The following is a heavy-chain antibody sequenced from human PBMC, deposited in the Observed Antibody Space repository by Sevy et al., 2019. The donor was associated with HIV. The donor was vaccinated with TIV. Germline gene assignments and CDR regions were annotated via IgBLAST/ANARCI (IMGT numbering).Heavy chain of an antibody. CDR1: GGNFSSYD. J-gene: IGHJ6*02. V-gene: IGHV1-69*13. D-gene: IGHD3-3*01. CDR2: ISPIFGTA. CDR3: AWGITIFGVVSQPPYFYYGMYV. Sequence: SVKVSCKASGGNFSSYDINWVRQDPGQGLEWMGGISPIFGTANYAQKFQDRVTITADESTSTAHMELSSLRSDDTAVYYCAWGITIFGVVSQPPYFYYGMYVWGQGTTVTVSS.